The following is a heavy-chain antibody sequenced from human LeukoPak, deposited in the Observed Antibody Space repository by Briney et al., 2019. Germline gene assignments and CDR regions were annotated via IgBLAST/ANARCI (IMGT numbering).Heavy chain of an antibody. Sequence: GASVKVSCTASGYTFTVYYMHWVRQAPGQGLEWMGWINPNSGGTNYAQKFQGRVTMTRDTSISTAYMELSRLRSDDTAVYYCARGSGSYYYDSSGYCDYWGQGTLVTVSS. CDR3: ARGSGSYYYDSSGYCDY. D-gene: IGHD3-22*01. CDR1: GYTFTVYY. V-gene: IGHV1-2*02. J-gene: IGHJ4*02. CDR2: INPNSGGT.